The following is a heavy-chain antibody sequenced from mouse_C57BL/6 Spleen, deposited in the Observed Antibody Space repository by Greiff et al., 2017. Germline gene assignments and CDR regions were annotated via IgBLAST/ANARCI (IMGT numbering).Heavy chain of an antibody. CDR2: IYPGSGST. V-gene: IGHV1-55*01. J-gene: IGHJ2*01. CDR1: GYTFTSYW. Sequence: VQLQQPGAELVKPGASVKMSCKASGYTFTSYWITWVKQRPGQGLEWIGDIYPGSGSTNYNEKFKSKATLTVDTSSSTAYMQLSSLTSEVSAVYDCARGNYDRGCDYWGQGTTLTVSS. D-gene: IGHD2-4*01. CDR3: ARGNYDRGCDY.